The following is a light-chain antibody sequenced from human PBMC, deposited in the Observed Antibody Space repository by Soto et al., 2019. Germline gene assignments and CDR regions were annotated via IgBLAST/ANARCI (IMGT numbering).Light chain of an antibody. J-gene: IGKJ1*01. CDR3: QQSSSFPRT. CDR2: DAS. V-gene: IGKV3-11*01. CDR1: QSVSSY. Sequence: VLTQSPATLSLSPGERATLSCRASQSVSSYLAWYQQKPGQAPRLLIYDASNRATGIPARFSGSGSGTDFSLTISSLQPEDFATYYCQQSSSFPRTFGQGTKVDIK.